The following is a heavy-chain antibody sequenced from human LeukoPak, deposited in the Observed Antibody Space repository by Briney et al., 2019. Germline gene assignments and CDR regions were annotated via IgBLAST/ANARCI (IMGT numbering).Heavy chain of an antibody. D-gene: IGHD1-26*01. J-gene: IGHJ5*02. CDR3: ARDNSVGDTAWWFDP. CDR2: IIPIVGTA. V-gene: IGHV1-69*05. Sequence: SVKVSCKASGGTFSSYAISWVRQAPGQGLEWMGGIIPIVGTASYAQKFQGRVTMTRDMSTSTDDMELSSLRSEDTAVYYCARDNSVGDTAWWFDPWGQGTLVTVSS. CDR1: GGTFSSYA.